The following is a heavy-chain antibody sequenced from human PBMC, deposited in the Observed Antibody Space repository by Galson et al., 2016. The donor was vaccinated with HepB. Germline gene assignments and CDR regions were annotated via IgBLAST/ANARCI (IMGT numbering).Heavy chain of an antibody. V-gene: IGHV3-7*01. Sequence: SLRLSCAASEITLSIHWMSWVRQTPGKGLEWLGYINKDGSESYYVDSLKGRFTVSRDNARNPLFLHMTSLRAQDTAVYYCAVTAWAWFDYWGQGTLVTVSS. CDR3: AVTAWAWFDY. CDR1: EITLSIHW. J-gene: IGHJ4*02. CDR2: INKDGSES. D-gene: IGHD2-21*02.